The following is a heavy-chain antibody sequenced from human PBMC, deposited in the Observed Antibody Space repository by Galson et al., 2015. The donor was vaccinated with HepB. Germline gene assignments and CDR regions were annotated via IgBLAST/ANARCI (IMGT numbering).Heavy chain of an antibody. J-gene: IGHJ6*02. CDR2: ISSSSTYI. V-gene: IGHV3-21*01. CDR1: GFTVSSHY. D-gene: IGHD3-10*01. Sequence: SLRLSCAASGFTVSSHYMSWVRQAPGKGLEWVSSISSSSTYIYYGDSVKGRFTISRDNAKNSLYLQMNSLRAEDTAVYYCARDRYYGSGSYSGGMDVWGQGTTVTVSS. CDR3: ARDRYYGSGSYSGGMDV.